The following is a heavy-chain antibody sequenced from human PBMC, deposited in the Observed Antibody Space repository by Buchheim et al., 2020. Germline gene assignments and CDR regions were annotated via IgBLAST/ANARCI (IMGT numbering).Heavy chain of an antibody. CDR3: ARERGGVVAATLRSVWFDP. J-gene: IGHJ5*02. Sequence: QVQLQESGPGLVKPSQTLSLTCTVSGGSISSGGYYWSWIRQHPGKGLEWIGYIYYSGSTYYNPSLKSRVTISVEPSKNQFSLKLSSVTAADTAVYYCARERGGVVAATLRSVWFDPWGQGTL. CDR2: IYYSGST. CDR1: GGSISSGGYY. D-gene: IGHD2-15*01. V-gene: IGHV4-31*03.